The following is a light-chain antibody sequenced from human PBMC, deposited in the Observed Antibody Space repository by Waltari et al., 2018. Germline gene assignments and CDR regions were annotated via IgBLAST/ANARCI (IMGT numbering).Light chain of an antibody. Sequence: QSVLTQPPSVSAAPGQKITISCSGSGPNIGNNPVSWYQQVPGTAPKLLIYDNNQRPSWIPDRFSGSQSGTSATLGITGLQTGDAADYYCATWSGSLRGVVFGGGTKLTVL. CDR3: ATWSGSLRGVV. CDR1: GPNIGNNP. J-gene: IGLJ2*01. V-gene: IGLV1-51*01. CDR2: DNN.